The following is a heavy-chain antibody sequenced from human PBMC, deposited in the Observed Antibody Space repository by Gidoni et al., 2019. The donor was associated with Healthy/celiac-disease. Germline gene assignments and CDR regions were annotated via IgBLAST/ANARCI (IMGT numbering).Heavy chain of an antibody. CDR3: ARDREGQLPYGMDV. CDR2: IYYSGST. J-gene: IGHJ6*02. CDR1: GGSISSSSYY. Sequence: GGSISSSSYYWGWIRQPPGKGLEWIGSIYYSGSTYYNPSLKSRVTISVDTSKNQFSLKLSSVTAADTAVYYCARDREGQLPYGMDVWGQGTTVTVSS. V-gene: IGHV4-39*07. D-gene: IGHD6-6*01.